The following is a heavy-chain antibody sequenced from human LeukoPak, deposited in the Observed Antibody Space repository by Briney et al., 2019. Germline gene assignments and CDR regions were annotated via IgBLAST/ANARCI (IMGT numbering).Heavy chain of an antibody. D-gene: IGHD5-18*01. CDR2: IYYSGST. CDR1: GGSISSSSYY. V-gene: IGHV4-39*01. Sequence: SETLSLTCTVSGGSISSSSYYWGWIRQPPGKGLEWIGSIYYSGSTYYNPSLKSRVTISVDTSKNQFSLKLSSVTAADTAVYYCARPGNPIGTAMVNGWFDPWGQGTLVTVSS. CDR3: ARPGNPIGTAMVNGWFDP. J-gene: IGHJ5*02.